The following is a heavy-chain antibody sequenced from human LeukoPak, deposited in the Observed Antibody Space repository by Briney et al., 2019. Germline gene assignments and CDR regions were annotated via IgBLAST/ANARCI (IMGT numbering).Heavy chain of an antibody. CDR3: AKEYCSGGSCYEFDY. CDR2: ISYDGSNK. V-gene: IGHV3-30*18. CDR1: GFTFSSYG. Sequence: QSGGPLRLSCAASGFTFSSYGMHGVRQAPGKGLEWVAVISYDGSNKYYADSVKGRFTISRDNSKNTLYLQMNSLRAEDTAVYYCAKEYCSGGSCYEFDYWGQGTLVTVSS. D-gene: IGHD2-15*01. J-gene: IGHJ4*02.